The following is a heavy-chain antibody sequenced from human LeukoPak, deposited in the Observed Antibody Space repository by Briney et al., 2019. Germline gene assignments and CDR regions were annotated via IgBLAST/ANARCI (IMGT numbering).Heavy chain of an antibody. CDR1: GFTFSSYS. CDR3: ARCGGGNPRWFDP. D-gene: IGHD4-23*01. Sequence: GGSLRLSCAASGFTFSSYSMNWVRQAPGKGLEWVSSISSSSSYIYYSDSVRGRFTISRDNARNSMYLQMNCLRAEDTAVYYCARCGGGNPRWFDPWGQGTLVTVSS. V-gene: IGHV3-21*01. J-gene: IGHJ5*02. CDR2: ISSSSSYI.